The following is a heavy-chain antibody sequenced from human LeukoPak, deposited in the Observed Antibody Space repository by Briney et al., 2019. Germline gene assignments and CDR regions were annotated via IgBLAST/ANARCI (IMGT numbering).Heavy chain of an antibody. CDR2: INHSGST. Sequence: NPSQTLSLTCTVSGGSISSGASDWGWIRQHPKRGLEWVGYINHSGSTNYNPSLKSRVTISVDTSKNQFSLKLSSVTAADTAVYYCARGLSGYSYGYRAHYMDVWGKGTTVTVSS. CDR1: GGSISSGASD. CDR3: ARGLSGYSYGYRAHYMDV. V-gene: IGHV4-31*03. D-gene: IGHD5-18*01. J-gene: IGHJ6*03.